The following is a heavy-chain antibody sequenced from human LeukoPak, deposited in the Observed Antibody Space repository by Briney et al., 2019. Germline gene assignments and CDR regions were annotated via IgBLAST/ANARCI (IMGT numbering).Heavy chain of an antibody. CDR3: ARDHYYYYGMDV. J-gene: IGHJ6*02. Sequence: SETLSLTCIVSGGSINSYYWSWIRQPPGKGLEWIGYIYHSGSTYYNPSLKSRVTISVDRSKNQFSLKLSSVTAADTAVYYCARDHYYYYGMDVWGQGTTVTVSS. CDR2: IYHSGST. CDR1: GGSINSYY. V-gene: IGHV4-59*12.